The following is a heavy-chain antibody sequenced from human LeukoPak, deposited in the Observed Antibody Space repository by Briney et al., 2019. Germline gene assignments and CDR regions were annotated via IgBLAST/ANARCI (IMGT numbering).Heavy chain of an antibody. V-gene: IGHV3-21*01. J-gene: IGHJ4*02. D-gene: IGHD3-3*01. CDR1: GFIFSSYS. CDR3: ARGNDFWSGYYWVNFDY. CDR2: ISSSSIHI. Sequence: PGGSLGLSCVASGFIFSSYSVNWVRQAPGKGLEWVSSISSSSIHISYADSVTGRFTISRDNAKNSLYLQMNSLRAEDTAVYYCARGNDFWSGYYWVNFDYWGQGTLVTVSS.